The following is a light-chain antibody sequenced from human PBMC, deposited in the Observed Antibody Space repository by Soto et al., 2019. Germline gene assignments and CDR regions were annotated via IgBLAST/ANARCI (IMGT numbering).Light chain of an antibody. CDR2: GNS. J-gene: IGLJ2*01. CDR3: QSYDSSLSGNVV. V-gene: IGLV1-40*01. Sequence: QSVLTQPPSVSGAPGQRVTISCTGSSSNIGAGYDVHWYQQLPGTAPKLLIYGNSNRPSGVPDRFSGSKSGTSASLAITGLQAEDEADDYCQSYDSSLSGNVVFGGGTQLTVL. CDR1: SSNIGAGYD.